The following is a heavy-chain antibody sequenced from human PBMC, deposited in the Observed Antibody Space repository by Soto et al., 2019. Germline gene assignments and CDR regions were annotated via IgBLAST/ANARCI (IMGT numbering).Heavy chain of an antibody. D-gene: IGHD3-16*01. Sequence: QVQLVESGGGVVQPGGSLRLSCAASGFTLSSVGMHWVRQAPGKGLEWVAIIWYDGTKKVYGDSVKGRFTISRDSSKNTLYLQMNNLIVDDTAGYYCARDEHMIAGVSFGMDVWGQGTTVTVSS. J-gene: IGHJ6*02. V-gene: IGHV3-33*01. CDR2: IWYDGTKK. CDR1: GFTLSSVG. CDR3: ARDEHMIAGVSFGMDV.